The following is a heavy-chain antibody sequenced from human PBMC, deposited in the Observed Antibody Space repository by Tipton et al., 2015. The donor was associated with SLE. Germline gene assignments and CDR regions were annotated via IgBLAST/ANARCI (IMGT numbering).Heavy chain of an antibody. Sequence: TLSLTCTVSGGSISSYYWGWIRQPPGKGLEWIGSIYYSGSTYYNPSLKSRVAISVDTSKNQFSLKLSSVTAADTAVYYCASLLWFGDLQLDYWGQGTLVTVSS. V-gene: IGHV4-39*01. CDR3: ASLLWFGDLQLDY. D-gene: IGHD3-10*01. CDR2: IYYSGST. CDR1: GGSISSYY. J-gene: IGHJ4*02.